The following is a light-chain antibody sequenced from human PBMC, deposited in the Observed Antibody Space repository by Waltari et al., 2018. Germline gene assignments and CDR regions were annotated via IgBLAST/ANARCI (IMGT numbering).Light chain of an antibody. CDR3: QQRSNRLT. CDR1: QSLSSY. J-gene: IGKJ4*01. Sequence: ETVLTQSPATLSLSPGERATLSCRASQSLSSYLAWYQQKPGQAPRLLIHDASNRATGIPARFSGSGSGTDFTLTISSLEPEDFAVYYCQQRSNRLTFGGGTKVEIK. V-gene: IGKV3-11*01. CDR2: DAS.